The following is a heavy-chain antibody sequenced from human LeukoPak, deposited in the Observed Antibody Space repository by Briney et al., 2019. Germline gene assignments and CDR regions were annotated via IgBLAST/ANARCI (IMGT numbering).Heavy chain of an antibody. CDR1: GFTFSSYA. J-gene: IGHJ4*02. D-gene: IGHD6-19*01. CDR3: AKDRGSGWP. Sequence: GGSLRLSCAASGFTFSSYAMSWVRQAPGKGLEWVSAISGSGGSTYYADSVKGRFTISRDNSKSTLYLQMTRLTPEDTAIYYCAKDRGSGWPWGQGALVTVSS. CDR2: ISGSGGST. V-gene: IGHV3-23*01.